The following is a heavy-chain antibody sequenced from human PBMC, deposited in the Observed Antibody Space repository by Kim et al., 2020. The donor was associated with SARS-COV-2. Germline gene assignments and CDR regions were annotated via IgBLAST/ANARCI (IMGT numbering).Heavy chain of an antibody. CDR1: GGSISSYF. Sequence: SETLSLTCTVSGGSISSYFWSWIRQPAGKGLEWIWRISSTGNTNYNPSLKSRVTMSVDTSTNQFSLKLSSVTAADTAVYYCARDWAHGSGSYYSAPDYWGQGTLVTVSS. CDR3: ARDWAHGSGSYYSAPDY. CDR2: ISSTGNT. J-gene: IGHJ4*02. V-gene: IGHV4-4*07. D-gene: IGHD3-10*01.